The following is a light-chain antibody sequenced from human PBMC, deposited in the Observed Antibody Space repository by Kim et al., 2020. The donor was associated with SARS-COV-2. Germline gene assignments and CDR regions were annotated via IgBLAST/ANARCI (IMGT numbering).Light chain of an antibody. J-gene: IGLJ2*01. V-gene: IGLV2-14*03. CDR3: SSYTSSSTLDVV. Sequence: ITISCTGTSSDVGGYNYVSWYQPHPGKAPKLMIYDVSNRPSGVSNRFSGSKSGNTASLTISGLQAEDEADYYCSSYTSSSTLDVVFGGGTQLTVL. CDR2: DVS. CDR1: SSDVGGYNY.